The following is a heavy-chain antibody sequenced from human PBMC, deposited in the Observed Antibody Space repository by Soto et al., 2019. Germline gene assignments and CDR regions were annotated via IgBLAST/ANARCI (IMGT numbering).Heavy chain of an antibody. CDR1: SYSFSSSG. CDR3: ARGGDASTPLDS. Sequence: QVHPVQSGVEVKKPGASVTVSCKPSSYSFSSSGVTWVRQAPGHGLEWVGWINPDNRNTHYSPMVHGRVTMTTDTSSFTAYMELRSLTSDDTAVYYCARGGDASTPLDSRGQGTLVTVSS. J-gene: IGHJ4*02. V-gene: IGHV1-18*01. CDR2: INPDNRNT. D-gene: IGHD3-16*01.